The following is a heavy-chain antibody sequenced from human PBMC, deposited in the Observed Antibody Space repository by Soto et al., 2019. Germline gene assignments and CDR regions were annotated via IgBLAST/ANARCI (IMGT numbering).Heavy chain of an antibody. CDR3: AMVDVYVTPSPQDV. CDR2: INTYNGNT. D-gene: IGHD3-16*01. CDR1: GYTFTRYG. Sequence: QVQLVQSGAEVKNPGASVKVSCKASGYTFTRYGIGWARQAPGQGLEWMGWINTYNGNTNYAQNVQGRVTLTTGTSTSTAYMELRSLRSNDPAIYYCAMVDVYVTPSPQDVWGQGTTVIVSS. J-gene: IGHJ6*02. V-gene: IGHV1-18*01.